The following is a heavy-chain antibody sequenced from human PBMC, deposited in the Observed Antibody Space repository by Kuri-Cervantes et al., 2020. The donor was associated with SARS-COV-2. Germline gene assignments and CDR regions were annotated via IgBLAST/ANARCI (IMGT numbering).Heavy chain of an antibody. D-gene: IGHD4-11*01. Sequence: ASVKVSCKASGYTFKYYYIHWVRQAPGQGLEWMGLINPSGGSASYAQKFQGRATMTRDTSTRTVYMELSSLRSEDTAVYYCARQRVDSNYGGGDYYYGMDVWGQGTTVTVSS. CDR1: GYTFKYYY. J-gene: IGHJ6*02. CDR3: ARQRVDSNYGGGDYYYGMDV. CDR2: INPSGGSA. V-gene: IGHV1-46*02.